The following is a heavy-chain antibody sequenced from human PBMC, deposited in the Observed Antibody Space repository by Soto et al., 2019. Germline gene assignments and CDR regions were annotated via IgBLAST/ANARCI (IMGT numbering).Heavy chain of an antibody. D-gene: IGHD5-12*01. CDR3: ARVEYSVYDFDH. Sequence: ASVKVSCKASGYTFTTYAIHWVRQAPGQRLEWMGWINGGNGDTKYSQEFQGRVSISRDTSASTAYMELSSLTSEDTAVYYCARVEYSVYDFDHWGQGTLVTVSS. CDR1: GYTFTTYA. J-gene: IGHJ4*02. V-gene: IGHV1-3*01. CDR2: INGGNGDT.